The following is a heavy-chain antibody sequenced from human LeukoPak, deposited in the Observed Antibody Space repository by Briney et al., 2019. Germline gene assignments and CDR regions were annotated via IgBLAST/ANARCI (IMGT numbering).Heavy chain of an antibody. CDR2: IYYSGST. V-gene: IGHV4-59*01. Sequence: SETLSLTCTVSGGSISSYYWSWIRQPPGKGLEWIGYIYYSGSTNYNPSLKSRVTISVDTSKNQFSLKLSSVTAADTAVYYCAKYDFWSGYYYFDYWGQGTLVTVSS. D-gene: IGHD3-3*01. J-gene: IGHJ4*02. CDR1: GGSISSYY. CDR3: AKYDFWSGYYYFDY.